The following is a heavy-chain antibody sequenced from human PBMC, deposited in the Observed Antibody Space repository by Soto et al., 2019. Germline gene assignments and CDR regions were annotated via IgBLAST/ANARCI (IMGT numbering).Heavy chain of an antibody. CDR1: RFSITGTY. D-gene: IGHD6-13*01. J-gene: IGHJ6*03. V-gene: IGHV3-66*01. Sequence: EVQLVESGGGLVQPGGSLRLSCAASRFSITGTYMSWVRQAPGKGLEWVSVIYGADNTDYADSVKGRFTISRDSSRNTLNLQMNSLRAEDTAVYYCARVTRSSSSWYNFNYYYMDVWGRGTTVTVSS. CDR2: IYGADNT. CDR3: ARVTRSSSSWYNFNYYYMDV.